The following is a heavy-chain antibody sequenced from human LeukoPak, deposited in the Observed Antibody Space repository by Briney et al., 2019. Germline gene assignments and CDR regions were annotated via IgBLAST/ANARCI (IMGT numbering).Heavy chain of an antibody. Sequence: GGSLRLPCAASGFTFSSYSMSWVRQAPGKGLEWVSAISATGGTTYYADSVKGRFTISRDNSKNTLYLQMNSLRAEDTAIYYCAKNGDRGAYCSGGSCYPYYYYYIDVWGKGTTVTISS. CDR2: ISATGGTT. CDR1: GFTFSSYS. J-gene: IGHJ6*03. CDR3: AKNGDRGAYCSGGSCYPYYYYYIDV. V-gene: IGHV3-23*01. D-gene: IGHD2-15*01.